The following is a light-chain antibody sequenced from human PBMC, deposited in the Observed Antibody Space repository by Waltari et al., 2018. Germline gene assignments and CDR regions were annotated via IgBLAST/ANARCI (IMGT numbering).Light chain of an antibody. V-gene: IGLV2-8*01. CDR2: AVS. Sequence: QSALTQPPSASGSPGQSVTISCTATSTDVGGYNSASRYQQHPGKAPKLMIYAVSNRPSGVPDRFSGSKSGNTASLTVSGLQAEDEADYYCNSYAGSNNFPFVLGTGTKVTVL. CDR1: STDVGGYNS. CDR3: NSYAGSNNFPFV. J-gene: IGLJ1*01.